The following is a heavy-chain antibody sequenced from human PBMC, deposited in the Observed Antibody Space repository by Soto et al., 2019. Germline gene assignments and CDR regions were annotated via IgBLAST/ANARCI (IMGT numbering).Heavy chain of an antibody. CDR2: IYYSGST. CDR3: ASWGVYCTSTSCFERWFDP. V-gene: IGHV4-59*08. J-gene: IGHJ5*02. CDR1: GGSMSSYY. D-gene: IGHD2-2*01. Sequence: QVQLQESGPGLVKPSETLSLTCTVSGGSMSSYYWSWIRQPPGKGLEWIGYIYYSGSTNYNPSLKSRITISVDTSKKQFSRKLSSVTAADTAVYYCASWGVYCTSTSCFERWFDPWGQGILVTVSS.